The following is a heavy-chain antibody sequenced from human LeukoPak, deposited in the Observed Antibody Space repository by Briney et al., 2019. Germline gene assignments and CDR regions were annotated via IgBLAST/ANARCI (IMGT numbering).Heavy chain of an antibody. J-gene: IGHJ4*02. D-gene: IGHD3-3*01. CDR1: GYTFTGYY. CDR3: ARDLRGYYDFWSGYYSYN. Sequence: ASVKVSCKASGYTFTGYYMHWVRQAPGQGLEWMGRINPNSGGTNYAQKFQGRVTMTRDTSISTAYMELSRLRSDDTAVYYCARDLRGYYDFWSGYYSYNWGQGPLVTVSS. V-gene: IGHV1-2*06. CDR2: INPNSGGT.